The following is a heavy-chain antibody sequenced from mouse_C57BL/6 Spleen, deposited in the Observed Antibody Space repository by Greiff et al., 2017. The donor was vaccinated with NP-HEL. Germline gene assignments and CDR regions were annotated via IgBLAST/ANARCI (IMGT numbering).Heavy chain of an antibody. V-gene: IGHV1-55*01. J-gene: IGHJ2*01. Sequence: QVQLQQPGAELVKPGASVKMSCKASGYTFTSYWITWVKQRPGQGLEWIGDLYPGSGSTNYNEKFKSKATLTVDTSSSTAYMQLSSLTSEDSAVYYCARAVTTVVGDFDYWGQGTTLTVSS. CDR2: LYPGSGST. CDR3: ARAVTTVVGDFDY. CDR1: GYTFTSYW. D-gene: IGHD1-1*01.